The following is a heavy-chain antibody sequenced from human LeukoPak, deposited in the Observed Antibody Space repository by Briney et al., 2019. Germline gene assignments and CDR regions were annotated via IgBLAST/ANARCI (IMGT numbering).Heavy chain of an antibody. CDR2: IFYMGTS. D-gene: IGHD3-16*02. CDR3: ARQRASGGLIDSFDN. V-gene: IGHV4-39*01. J-gene: IGHJ4*02. Sequence: PSETLSLTCTVSGGSISSNDYYWGWIRQPPGKGLDWIGSIFYMGTSYYNPSLKSRVTMSVDTSNNRFSLRLYSVSAADTTVYYCARQRASGGLIDSFDNWGQGTLVTVSS. CDR1: GGSISSNDYY.